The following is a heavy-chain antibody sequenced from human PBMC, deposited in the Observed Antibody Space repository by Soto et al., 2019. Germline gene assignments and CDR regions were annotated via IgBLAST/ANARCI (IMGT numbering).Heavy chain of an antibody. V-gene: IGHV3-48*02. CDR2: ISSSSSTI. CDR1: GFTFSSYS. D-gene: IGHD3-22*01. J-gene: IGHJ1*01. CDR3: ASRGYYDSSGYKYFQH. Sequence: EVQLAESGGGLVQPGGSLRLSCAASGFTFSSYSMNWVRQAPGKGLEWVSYISSSSSTIYYADSVKGRFTISRDNAKNSLYLQMNSLRDEDTAVYYCASRGYYDSSGYKYFQHWGQGTLVTVSS.